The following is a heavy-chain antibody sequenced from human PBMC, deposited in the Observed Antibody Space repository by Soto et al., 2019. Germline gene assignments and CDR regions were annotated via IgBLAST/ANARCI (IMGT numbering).Heavy chain of an antibody. CDR3: ARDYGSYHYYYYGMDV. CDR1: GGTFSSYA. Sequence: GASVKVSCKASGGTFSSYAISWVRQAPGQGLEWMGGIIPIFGTANYAQKFQGRVTITADESTSTAYMELSSLRSEDTAVYYCARDYGSYHYYYYGMDVWGHGTTVTVSS. CDR2: IIPIFGTA. V-gene: IGHV1-69*13. D-gene: IGHD1-26*01. J-gene: IGHJ6*02.